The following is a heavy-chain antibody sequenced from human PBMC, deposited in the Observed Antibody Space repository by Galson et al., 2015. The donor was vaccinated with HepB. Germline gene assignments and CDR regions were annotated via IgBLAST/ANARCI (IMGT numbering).Heavy chain of an antibody. Sequence: SLRLSCAASGFTFDVYTMHWVRQAPGRGLEWLSLISWDGTTTHYADSVKGRFIISRNNSKKSLYLQMNSLRTEDTALYYCTKDTPMVGPDYWGQGTLVTVSP. CDR3: TKDTPMVGPDY. V-gene: IGHV3-43*01. CDR2: ISWDGTTT. D-gene: IGHD4/OR15-4a*01. J-gene: IGHJ4*02. CDR1: GFTFDVYT.